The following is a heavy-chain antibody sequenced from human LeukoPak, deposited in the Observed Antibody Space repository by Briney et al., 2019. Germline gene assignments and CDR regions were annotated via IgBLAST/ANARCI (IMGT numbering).Heavy chain of an antibody. J-gene: IGHJ6*02. Sequence: PSETLSLTCTVSGGSISSGGYYWRWIRQHPGKGLEWIGYIYYSGSTYYNPSLKSRVTISVDTSKNQFSLKLSSVTAADTAVYYCARDIKTGLQYFPGFPSGMDVWGQGTTVTVSS. CDR1: GGSISSGGYY. D-gene: IGHD4-4*01. CDR2: IYYSGST. V-gene: IGHV4-31*03. CDR3: ARDIKTGLQYFPGFPSGMDV.